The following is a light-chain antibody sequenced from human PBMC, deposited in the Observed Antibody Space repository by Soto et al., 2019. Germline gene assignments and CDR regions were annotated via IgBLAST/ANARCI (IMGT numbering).Light chain of an antibody. CDR1: DIDVGGYNF. CDR2: EVS. Sequence: QSALTQPVSVSASPGQSITISCTGTDIDVGGYNFVSWYQQYPGKAPQLMIYEVSNRPSGVSNRFSGSKSGNTASLTISGLQAEDEADYYCSAYTASSTRVFGTGTKLTVL. V-gene: IGLV2-14*01. CDR3: SAYTASSTRV. J-gene: IGLJ1*01.